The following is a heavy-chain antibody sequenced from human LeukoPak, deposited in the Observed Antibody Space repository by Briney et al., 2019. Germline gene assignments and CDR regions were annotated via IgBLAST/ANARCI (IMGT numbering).Heavy chain of an antibody. J-gene: IGHJ4*02. V-gene: IGHV5-51*01. D-gene: IGHD1-26*01. Sequence: GESLKISCKASGYSFTNFWIGWVRQMPGKGLEWMGIIYPGDSDTRYSPSFQGQVTISADKAISTAYLQWSGLKASDTAMYYCARQREGGSSSDYWGQGTLVTVSS. CDR2: IYPGDSDT. CDR1: GYSFTNFW. CDR3: ARQREGGSSSDY.